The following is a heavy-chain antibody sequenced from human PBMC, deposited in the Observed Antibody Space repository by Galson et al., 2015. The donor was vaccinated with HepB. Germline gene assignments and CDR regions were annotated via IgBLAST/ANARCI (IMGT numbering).Heavy chain of an antibody. J-gene: IGHJ5*02. D-gene: IGHD1/OR15-1a*01. CDR2: INAGNGNT. V-gene: IGHV1-3*01. Sequence: SVKVSCKASGYTFTSYAMHWVRQAPGQRLEWMGWINAGNGNTKYSQKSQGRVTITRDTSASTAYMELSSLRSEDTAVYYCARGQQIRPGRFDPWGQGTLVTVSS. CDR3: ARGQQIRPGRFDP. CDR1: GYTFTSYA.